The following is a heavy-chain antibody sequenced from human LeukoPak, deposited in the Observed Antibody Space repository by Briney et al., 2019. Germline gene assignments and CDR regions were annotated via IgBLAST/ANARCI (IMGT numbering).Heavy chain of an antibody. J-gene: IGHJ4*02. V-gene: IGHV1-18*01. CDR1: GYTFTTYA. Sequence: GASVKVSCKASGYTFTTYAMNWVRQAPGQELEWMGWISAYNGNTNYAQKLQGRVTMTTDTYTSTAYIAVRGLRDDDTAGYYWARSKGELPPCLDYWGQGTLVTVSS. D-gene: IGHD1-26*01. CDR3: ARSKGELPPCLDY. CDR2: ISAYNGNT.